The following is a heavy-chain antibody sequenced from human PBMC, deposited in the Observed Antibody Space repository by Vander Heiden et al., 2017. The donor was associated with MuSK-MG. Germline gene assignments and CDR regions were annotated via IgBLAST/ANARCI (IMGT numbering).Heavy chain of an antibody. CDR1: GFTFSSYG. D-gene: IGHD3-22*01. V-gene: IGHV3-33*01. Sequence: QVQLVESGGGVVQPGRSLRLSCAASGFTFSSYGMHWVRQAPGKGLEWVAVILYDGSNKYYADSVKGRFTISRDKSKNTLYLQMNSLRAEDTAVYYCARDKGYYYDSSGYYYGYYYYYYGMDVWGQGTTVTVSS. CDR3: ARDKGYYYDSSGYYYGYYYYYYGMDV. J-gene: IGHJ6*02. CDR2: ILYDGSNK.